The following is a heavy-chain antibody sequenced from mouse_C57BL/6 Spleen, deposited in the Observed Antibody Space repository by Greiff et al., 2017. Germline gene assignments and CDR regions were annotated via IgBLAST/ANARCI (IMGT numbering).Heavy chain of an antibody. CDR3: ARSPPYYAMDY. Sequence: VQLQQSGAELARPGASVKMSCKASGYTFTSYTMHWVKQRPGQGLEWIGYINPSSGYTKYNQKFKDKATLTADKSSSTAYMQLSSLTSEDSAVYYCARSPPYYAMDYGGQGTSVTVSS. V-gene: IGHV1-4*01. CDR1: GYTFTSYT. CDR2: INPSSGYT. J-gene: IGHJ4*01.